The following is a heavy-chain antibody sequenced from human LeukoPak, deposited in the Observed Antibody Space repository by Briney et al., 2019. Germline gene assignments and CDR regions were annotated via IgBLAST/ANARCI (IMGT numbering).Heavy chain of an antibody. D-gene: IGHD2-2*01. CDR2: INHSGST. Sequence: SETLSLTCAVYGGSFSGYYWSWIRQTPGKGLEWIGEINHSGSTNYNPSLKSRVTISVDTSKNQFSLKLSSVTAADTAVYYCARGRCSSTSCYRSWFDPWGQGTLVTVSS. CDR3: ARGRCSSTSCYRSWFDP. J-gene: IGHJ5*02. CDR1: GGSFSGYY. V-gene: IGHV4-34*01.